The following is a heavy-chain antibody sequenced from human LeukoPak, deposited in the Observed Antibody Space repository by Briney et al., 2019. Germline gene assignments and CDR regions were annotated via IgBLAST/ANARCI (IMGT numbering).Heavy chain of an antibody. Sequence: GGSLRLSWAASGFTFSSYGMHWVRQAPGKGLEWVAFIRYDGSNKYYADSVKGRFTISRDNSKNTLYLQMNSLRAEDTAVYYCAKDLLPRRRDSSTSCRTFDYWGQGTLVTVSS. V-gene: IGHV3-30*02. J-gene: IGHJ4*02. CDR3: AKDLLPRRRDSSTSCRTFDY. CDR2: IRYDGSNK. D-gene: IGHD2-2*01. CDR1: GFTFSSYG.